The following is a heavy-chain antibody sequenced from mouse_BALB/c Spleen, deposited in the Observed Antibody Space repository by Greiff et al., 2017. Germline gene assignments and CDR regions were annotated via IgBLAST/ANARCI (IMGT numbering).Heavy chain of an antibody. CDR3: TRSTYDYLYYFDY. J-gene: IGHJ2*01. CDR1: GYTFTSYW. V-gene: IGHV1S127*01. D-gene: IGHD2-4*01. Sequence: QVQLQQPGAELVKPGASVKMSCKASGYTFTSYWMHWVKQRPGQGLEWIGTIDPSDSYTSYNQKFKGKATLTVDTSSSTAYMQLSSLTSEDSAVYYCTRSTYDYLYYFDYWGQGTTLTVSS. CDR2: IDPSDSYT.